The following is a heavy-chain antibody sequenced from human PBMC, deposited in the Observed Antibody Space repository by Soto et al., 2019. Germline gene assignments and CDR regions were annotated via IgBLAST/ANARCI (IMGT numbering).Heavy chain of an antibody. V-gene: IGHV3-23*01. CDR2: LSGSGVST. CDR1: GFTFSSYA. CDR3: AKGGGSKDYYDSSGYYLYYYYAMDV. Sequence: EVQLLESGGGLVQPGGSLRLSCAASGFTFSSYAMTWVRQAPGKGLEWVSALSGSGVSTYYADSVKGRFTISRDNSKNTLSLQMKSLRAEDTTVYYCAKGGGSKDYYDSSGYYLYYYYAMDVWGQGTTVTVSS. D-gene: IGHD3-22*01. J-gene: IGHJ6*02.